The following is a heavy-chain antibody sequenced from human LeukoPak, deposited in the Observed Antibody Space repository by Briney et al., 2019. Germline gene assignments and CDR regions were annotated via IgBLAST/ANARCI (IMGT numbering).Heavy chain of an antibody. D-gene: IGHD6-13*01. CDR3: ARDWGFGSSLVSY. V-gene: IGHV1-2*02. CDR2: INPNSGGT. CDR1: GYTFTGYY. J-gene: IGHJ4*02. Sequence: ALVKVSCKASGYTFTGYYMHWVRQAPGQGLEWMGWINPNSGGTNYAQKFQGRVTMTRDTSISTAYMELSRLRSDDTAVYSCARDWGFGSSLVSYWGQGTLVTVSS.